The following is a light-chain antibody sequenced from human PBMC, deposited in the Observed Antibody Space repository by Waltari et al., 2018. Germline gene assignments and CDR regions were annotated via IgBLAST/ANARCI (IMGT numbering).Light chain of an antibody. CDR3: QQYNSYSCG. Sequence: DTHLTQSPSTLSASVGDRGTITCRASQNIDTWLAWYQQKPGKAPKLLIYKASYLQSGDPSRFSGRGSGTEFTLTIDSLQPDDFATYHCQQYNSYSCGFGPGTTVDLK. CDR2: KAS. J-gene: IGKJ3*01. V-gene: IGKV1-5*03. CDR1: QNIDTW.